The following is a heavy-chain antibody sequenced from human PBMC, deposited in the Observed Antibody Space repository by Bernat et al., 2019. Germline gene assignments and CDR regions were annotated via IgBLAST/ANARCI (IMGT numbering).Heavy chain of an antibody. V-gene: IGHV1-69*06. D-gene: IGHD3-22*01. CDR3: ARDRYDSSGYPFYGMDV. Sequence: QVQLVQSGAEVKKPGSSVKVSCKASGGTFSSYAISWVRQAPGQGLEWMGGIIPIFGTANYAQKFQGRVTITADKSTSTAYMELSSLRSEDTAVYYCARDRYDSSGYPFYGMDVWGQGPTVTVSS. CDR1: GGTFSSYA. CDR2: IIPIFGTA. J-gene: IGHJ6*02.